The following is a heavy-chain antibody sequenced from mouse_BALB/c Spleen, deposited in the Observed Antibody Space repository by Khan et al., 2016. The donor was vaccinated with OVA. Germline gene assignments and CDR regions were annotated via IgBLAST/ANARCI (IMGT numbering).Heavy chain of an antibody. CDR3: TRSSFAY. J-gene: IGHJ3*01. V-gene: IGHV1-15*01. CDR1: GYTFPYYE. Sequence: QVQLQQSGAELVRPGASVTLSCKASGYTFPYYELPWVKPTPVHGLEWIGVIDPKPGVTAYYQKFKGKATLTADKSSSTAYMQLRSLTSEDSAVYCCTRSSFAYWGQGTLVTVSA. CDR2: IDPKPGVT.